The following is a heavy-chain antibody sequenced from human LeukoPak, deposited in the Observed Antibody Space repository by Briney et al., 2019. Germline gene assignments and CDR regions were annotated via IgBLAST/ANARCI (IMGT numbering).Heavy chain of an antibody. CDR2: IIPIFGTA. CDR1: GGTFISYA. J-gene: IGHJ5*02. D-gene: IGHD1-14*01. Sequence: ASVKVSFKASGGTFISYAISWVRQAPGQGLEWMGGIIPIFGTANYAQKFQGRVTITADESTSTAYMELSSLRSEDTAVYYCARAFDRLSPFDPWGQGTLVTVSS. CDR3: ARAFDRLSPFDP. V-gene: IGHV1-69*01.